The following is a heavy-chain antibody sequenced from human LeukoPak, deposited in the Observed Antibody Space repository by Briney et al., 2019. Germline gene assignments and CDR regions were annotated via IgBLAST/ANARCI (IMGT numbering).Heavy chain of an antibody. CDR3: ARDLLNEGNHLDY. CDR2: IYYSGST. Sequence: SQTLSLTCTVSGGSISSGDYYWSWIRQPPGKGLEWIGYIYYSGSTYYNPSLKSRVTISVDTSKNQFSLKLSSVTAADTAAYYCARDLLNEGNHLDYWGQGTLVTVSS. J-gene: IGHJ4*02. V-gene: IGHV4-30-4*01. D-gene: IGHD4-23*01. CDR1: GGSISSGDYY.